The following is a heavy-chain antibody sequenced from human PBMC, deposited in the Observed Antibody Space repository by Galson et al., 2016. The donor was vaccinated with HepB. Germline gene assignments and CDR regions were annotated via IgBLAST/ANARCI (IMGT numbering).Heavy chain of an antibody. CDR2: IHPADSDS. D-gene: IGHD3-16*01. J-gene: IGHJ5*02. CDR1: GYKFTSHW. Sequence: QSGAEVKKPGDSLKISCKGSGYKFTSHWIAWVRQMPGKGLEWMGNIHPADSDSRYSPSFQGQVIFSADKSTNTVHLQWRSLKASDTAIYYCARGTVMGFNWFDPWGQGTLVTVSS. CDR3: ARGTVMGFNWFDP. V-gene: IGHV5-51*01.